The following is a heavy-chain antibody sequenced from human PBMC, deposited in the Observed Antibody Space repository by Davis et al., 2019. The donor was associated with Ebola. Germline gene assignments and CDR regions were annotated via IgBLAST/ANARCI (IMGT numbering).Heavy chain of an antibody. CDR3: AREGAYYDFWRAQPYYGMDV. CDR2: FYYSGST. CDR1: GGSISSYY. D-gene: IGHD3-3*01. J-gene: IGHJ6*02. V-gene: IGHV4-59*01. Sequence: SETLSLTCPVPGGSISSYYWSWFRQPPGKGLEWIGYFYYSGSTHYNPSLKSRVTISVDTSKNQFSLKLSSVTAADTAVYYCAREGAYYDFWRAQPYYGMDVWGQGTTVTVSS.